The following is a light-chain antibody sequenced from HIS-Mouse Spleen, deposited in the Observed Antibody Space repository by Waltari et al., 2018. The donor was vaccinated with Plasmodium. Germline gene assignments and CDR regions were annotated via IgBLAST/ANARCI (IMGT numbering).Light chain of an antibody. V-gene: IGLV3-1*01. CDR3: QAWDSSTAWV. CDR2: QDS. CDR1: KLGDNY. J-gene: IGLJ2*01. Sequence: SYELTQPPSVSVSPGQTASITCSGDKLGDNYACWYQQKPGQSPVLVIYQDSKRPSGSPERFSGSNSGNTAALTISGTQAMDEADYYCQAWDSSTAWVFGGGTKLTVL.